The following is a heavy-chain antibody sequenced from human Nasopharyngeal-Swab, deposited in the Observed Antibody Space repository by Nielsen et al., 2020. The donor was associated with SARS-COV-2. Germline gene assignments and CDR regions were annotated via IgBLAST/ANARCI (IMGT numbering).Heavy chain of an antibody. CDR3: AKDPRYDFWSGYYFDY. V-gene: IGHV3-30*18. CDR1: GFTFSSYG. Sequence: GESLKISCAASGFTFSSYGMHWVRQAPGKGLEWVAVMSYDGRNKYYADSVKGRFTISRDNSKNTLYLQMNSLRAEDTAVYYCAKDPRYDFWSGYYFDYWGQGTLVTVSS. CDR2: MSYDGRNK. D-gene: IGHD3-3*01. J-gene: IGHJ4*02.